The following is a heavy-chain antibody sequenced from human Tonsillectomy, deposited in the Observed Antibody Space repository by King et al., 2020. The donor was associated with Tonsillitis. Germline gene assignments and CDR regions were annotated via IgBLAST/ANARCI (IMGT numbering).Heavy chain of an antibody. CDR2: ITSSSTYI. V-gene: IGHV3-21*01. J-gene: IGHJ4*02. CDR3: ARDIHSLNFDY. Sequence: VQLVESGGGLVKPGGSLRLSCAASGFTFSSYSINWVRQAPGKGLEWVSSITSSSTYIYYADSVKGRFTISRDNAMNSLYLQMNSLRGEDTAVYYCARDIHSLNFDYWGQGTLVTDSS. D-gene: IGHD3-9*01. CDR1: GFTFSSYS.